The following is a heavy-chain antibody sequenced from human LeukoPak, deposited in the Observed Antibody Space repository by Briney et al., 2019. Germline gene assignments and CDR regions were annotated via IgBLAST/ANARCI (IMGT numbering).Heavy chain of an antibody. D-gene: IGHD6-6*01. CDR1: GYTFTSYY. Sequence: GASVKVSCKASGYTFTSYYMHWVRQAPGQGLEWMGGIIPIFGTANYAQKFQGRVTITTDESTSTAYMELSSLRSEDTAVYYCARDIAARPDAFDIWGQGTMVTVSS. CDR3: ARDIAARPDAFDI. CDR2: IIPIFGTA. J-gene: IGHJ3*02. V-gene: IGHV1-69*05.